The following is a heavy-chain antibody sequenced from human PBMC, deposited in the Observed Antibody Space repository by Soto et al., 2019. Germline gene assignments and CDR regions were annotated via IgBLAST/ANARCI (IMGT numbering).Heavy chain of an antibody. Sequence: PGGSLRLSCAASGFSFGAFVMTWFRQAPGGGLEWVASITDSGYTASYAETVEGRFTVSRDNSKNKLHLQMNDLRAEDTAKYYCAQNGQGLATPPEAWGQGTLVTGSS. CDR1: GFSFGAFV. CDR3: AQNGQGLATPPEA. D-gene: IGHD6-19*01. V-gene: IGHV3-23*01. CDR2: ITDSGYTA. J-gene: IGHJ4*02.